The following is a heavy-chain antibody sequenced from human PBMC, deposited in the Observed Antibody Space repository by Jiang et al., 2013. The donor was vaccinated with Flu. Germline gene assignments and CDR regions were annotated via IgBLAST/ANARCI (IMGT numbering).Heavy chain of an antibody. V-gene: IGHV1-46*03. CDR3: ARRGISGHCTDGVCFGLDY. CDR1: GYTFTSYY. CDR2: INLSGGST. J-gene: IGHJ4*02. Sequence: EVKKPGASVKVSCKASGYTFTSYYMQWVRQAPGQGLEWMGVINLSGGSTTYAQKFQGRVTMTRDTSTSTVYMELSSLRCEDTAVYYCARRGISGHCTDGVCFGLDYWGQGTLVTVSS. D-gene: IGHD2-8*01.